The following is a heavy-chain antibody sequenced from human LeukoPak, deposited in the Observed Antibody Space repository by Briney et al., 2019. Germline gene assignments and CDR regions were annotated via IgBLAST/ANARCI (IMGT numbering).Heavy chain of an antibody. J-gene: IGHJ3*02. CDR2: INPNSGGT. V-gene: IGHV1-2*02. CDR1: GYTFIDFY. Sequence: ASVKVSCKASGYTFIDFYIHWVRQAPGQGLEWMGWINPNSGGTNYAQKFQGRVTMTRDTSISTAYMELSRLRSDDTAVYYCAREQLVHKVDAFDIWGQGTMVTVSS. D-gene: IGHD6-6*01. CDR3: AREQLVHKVDAFDI.